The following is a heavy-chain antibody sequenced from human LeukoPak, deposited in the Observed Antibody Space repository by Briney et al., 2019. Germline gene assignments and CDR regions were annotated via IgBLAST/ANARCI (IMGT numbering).Heavy chain of an antibody. CDR1: GYIFTDYF. J-gene: IGHJ3*01. CDR2: INPNSGGT. D-gene: IGHD3-3*02. V-gene: IGHV1-2*06. Sequence: ASVKVSCKASGYIFTDYFLHWVRQAPGQGLEWMGRINPNSGGTNYAQKFQGRVTMTRDTSISIAYMELTRLRSDDTAVYYCAREQHSSDWGQGTMVTVSS. CDR3: AREQHSSD.